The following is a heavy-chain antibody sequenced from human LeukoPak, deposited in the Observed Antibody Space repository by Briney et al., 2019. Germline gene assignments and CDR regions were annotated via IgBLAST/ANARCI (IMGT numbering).Heavy chain of an antibody. CDR1: GGSISSSNW. CDR3: ASRPRGTWEPPF. D-gene: IGHD1-26*01. Sequence: GTLSLTFAVSGGSISSSNWWRWIRQAPGKGLEWVSDISSSGTTIYYADSVKGRFTISRDNAKNSLYLQMNSLRAEDTAVYYCASRPRGTWEPPFWGQGTLVTVSS. J-gene: IGHJ4*02. CDR2: ISSSGTTI. V-gene: IGHV3-11*01.